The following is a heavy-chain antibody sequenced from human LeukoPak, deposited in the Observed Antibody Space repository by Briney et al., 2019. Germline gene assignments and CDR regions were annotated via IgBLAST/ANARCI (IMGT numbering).Heavy chain of an antibody. CDR3: ARDRGFPRGEYYFDY. V-gene: IGHV4-38-2*02. CDR1: GYSISSGYY. CDR2: IYHSGST. J-gene: IGHJ4*02. D-gene: IGHD3-10*01. Sequence: SETLSLTCTVSGYSISSGYYWGWIRQPPGKGLEWIGSIYHSGSTYYNPSLKSRVTISVDTSKNQFSLKLSSVTAADTAVYYCARDRGFPRGEYYFDYWGQGTLVTVSS.